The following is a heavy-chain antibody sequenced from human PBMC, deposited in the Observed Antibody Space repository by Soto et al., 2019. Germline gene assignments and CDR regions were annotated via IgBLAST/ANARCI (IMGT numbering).Heavy chain of an antibody. V-gene: IGHV3-21*01. D-gene: IGHD3-16*01. J-gene: IGHJ3*02. CDR1: GFTFSSYS. CDR2: ISSSSSYI. CDR3: ARDPGAFWGQLADAFDI. Sequence: NPGGSLRLSCAASGFTFSSYSMNRVRQAPGKGLEWVSSISSSSSYIYYADSVKGRFTISRDNAKNSLYLQMNSLRAEDTAVYYCARDPGAFWGQLADAFDIWGQGTMVTVSS.